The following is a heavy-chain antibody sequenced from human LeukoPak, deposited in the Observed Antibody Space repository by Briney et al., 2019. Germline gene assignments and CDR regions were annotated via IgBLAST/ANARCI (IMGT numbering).Heavy chain of an antibody. J-gene: IGHJ4*02. V-gene: IGHV1-69*05. CDR1: GGTFSSYA. CDR3: ARVFARGGEISGSYYYY. Sequence: GSSVKVSCKASGGTFSSYAISWVRQAPGQGLKWMGGIIPMFGTANYAQKFQGRVTITTDESTSTAYMELSSLGSEDTAMYYCARVFARGGEISGSYYYYWGQGTLVTVSS. CDR2: IIPMFGTA. D-gene: IGHD1-26*01.